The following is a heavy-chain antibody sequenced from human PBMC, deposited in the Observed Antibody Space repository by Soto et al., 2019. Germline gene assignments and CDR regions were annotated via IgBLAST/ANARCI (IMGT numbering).Heavy chain of an antibody. Sequence: QEHLVESGGGVVQPGRSLRLSCAASGSIFSGYGMHWVRQAPGKGLEWVAVIWYDVSNKYYADSVKGRFTISRDNSKNMLYLQMDSLRAEDTAVYYCASDGIGGTAFRGFCDYWGQGTLVTVSS. CDR1: GSIFSGYG. V-gene: IGHV3-33*01. D-gene: IGHD1-7*01. CDR2: IWYDVSNK. CDR3: ASDGIGGTAFRGFCDY. J-gene: IGHJ4*02.